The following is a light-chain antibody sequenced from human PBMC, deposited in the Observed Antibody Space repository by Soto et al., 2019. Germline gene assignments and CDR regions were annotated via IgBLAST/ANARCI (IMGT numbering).Light chain of an antibody. CDR3: ASYTTSSTYV. J-gene: IGLJ1*01. CDR2: DVS. V-gene: IGLV2-14*01. Sequence: QSALTQPASVSGSPGQSIAISCTGTSSDVGGYSYVSWYQQQPGKAPKLVISDVSNRPSGVSDRFSGSKSGNTASLTISGLQTEDEADYYRASYTTSSTYVFGTGTQLTVL. CDR1: SSDVGGYSY.